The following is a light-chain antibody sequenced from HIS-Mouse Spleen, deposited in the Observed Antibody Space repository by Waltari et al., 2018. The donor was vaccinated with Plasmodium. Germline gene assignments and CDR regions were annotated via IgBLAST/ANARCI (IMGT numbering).Light chain of an antibody. J-gene: IGLJ1*01. Sequence: QSALTQPRSVSGSPGPSVTISCTGTSRDVGCYHYFSWYQQHPGKSPNLMIYDVSKRPSGVPDRFSGSKSGNTASLTISGLQAEDEADYYCCSYADSYTFVFGTGPKVTVL. CDR3: CSYADSYTFV. CDR2: DVS. V-gene: IGLV2-11*01. CDR1: SRDVGCYHY.